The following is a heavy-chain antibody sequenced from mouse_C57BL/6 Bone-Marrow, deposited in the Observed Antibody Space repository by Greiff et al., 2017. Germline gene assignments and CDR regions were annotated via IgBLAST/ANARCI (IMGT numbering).Heavy chain of an antibody. J-gene: IGHJ2*01. CDR3: ARWGLQKNYFDD. V-gene: IGHV3-8*01. Sequence: EVKLLESGPGLAKPSQTLSLTCSVTGYSITSDYWNWIRKFPGNKLEYMGYISYSGSTYYNPSPKSRISITRDTSNNQYYLQLNAVTTEDTATYYGARWGLQKNYFDDWGKGTTLTVSS. CDR2: ISYSGST. CDR1: GYSITSDY. D-gene: IGHD2-13*01.